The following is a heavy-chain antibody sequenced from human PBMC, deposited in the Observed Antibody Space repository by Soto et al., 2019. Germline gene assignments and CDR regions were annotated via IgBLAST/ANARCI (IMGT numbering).Heavy chain of an antibody. CDR2: IYYSGST. Sequence: ETLSLTCTVSGGSITSSSYYWGWIRQPPGKGLEWIGSIYYSGSTYYNPSLKSRVTISVDTSKNQFSLKLSSVTAADTAVYYCARLAGVTKYLDYWGQGTLVTVSS. V-gene: IGHV4-39*01. CDR1: GGSITSSSYY. J-gene: IGHJ4*02. CDR3: ARLAGVTKYLDY. D-gene: IGHD1-26*01.